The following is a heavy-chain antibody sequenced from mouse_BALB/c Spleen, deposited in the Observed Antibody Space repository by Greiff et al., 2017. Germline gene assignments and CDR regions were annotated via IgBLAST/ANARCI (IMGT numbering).Heavy chain of an antibody. CDR2: ISYDGSN. D-gene: IGHD2-4*01. J-gene: IGHJ3*01. V-gene: IGHV3-6*02. CDR3: AVYYDYDGVAY. CDR1: GYSITSGYY. Sequence: EVKLQESGPGLVKPSQSLSLTCSVTGYSITSGYYWNWIRQFPGNKLEWMGYISYDGSNNYNPSLKNRISITRDTSKNQFFLKLNSVTTEDTATYYCAVYYDYDGVAYWGQGTLVTVSA.